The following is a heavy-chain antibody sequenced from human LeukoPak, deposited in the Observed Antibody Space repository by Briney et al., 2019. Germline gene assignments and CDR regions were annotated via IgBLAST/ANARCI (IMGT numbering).Heavy chain of an antibody. J-gene: IGHJ5*02. CDR1: GYTFISYD. CDR3: ARDRAYCGGDCYWGYNWFDP. V-gene: IGHV1-18*01. D-gene: IGHD2-21*02. Sequence: ASVKVSCKASGYTFISYDINWVRQAPGQGLEWMGWISAYNGNTNYAQKLQGRVTMTTDTSTSTAYMELRSLRSDDTAVYYCARDRAYCGGDCYWGYNWFDPWGQGTLVTVSS. CDR2: ISAYNGNT.